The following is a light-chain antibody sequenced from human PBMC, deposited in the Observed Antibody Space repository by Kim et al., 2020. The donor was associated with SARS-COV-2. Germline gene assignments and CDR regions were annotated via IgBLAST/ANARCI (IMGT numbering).Light chain of an antibody. CDR1: QSIDNW. CDR2: KAS. V-gene: IGKV1-5*03. CDR3: QQYNTYPYT. J-gene: IGKJ2*01. Sequence: DIQMTQSPSTLSASVGDSVTITCRASQSIDNWLAWYQQKPGTAPKILIYKASSLEGGAPSRFSGGGFGTEFTLTITSLQPDDFATYYCQQYNTYPYTFCQGTKLKI.